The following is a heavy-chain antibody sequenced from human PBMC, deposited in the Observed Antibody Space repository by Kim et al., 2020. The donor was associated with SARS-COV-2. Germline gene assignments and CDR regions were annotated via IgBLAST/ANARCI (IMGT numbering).Heavy chain of an antibody. D-gene: IGHD3-3*01. CDR2: IYYSGST. V-gene: IGHV4-39*01. CDR1: GGSISSSSYY. Sequence: SETLSLTCTVSGGSISSSSYYWGWIRQPPGKGLEWIGSIYYSGSTYYNPSLKSRVTISVDTSKNQFSLKLSSVTAADTAVYYCARQPGGVVIRTQYWFDPWGQGTLVTVSS. J-gene: IGHJ5*02. CDR3: ARQPGGVVIRTQYWFDP.